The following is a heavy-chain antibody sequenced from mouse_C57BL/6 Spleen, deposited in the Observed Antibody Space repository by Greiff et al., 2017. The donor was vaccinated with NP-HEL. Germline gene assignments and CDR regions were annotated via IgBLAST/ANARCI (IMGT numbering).Heavy chain of an antibody. CDR1: GFTFSSYA. J-gene: IGHJ3*01. D-gene: IGHD1-1*01. CDR3: TRAGYGSSPFAY. CDR2: ISSGGDYI. V-gene: IGHV5-9-1*02. Sequence: EVQLVESGEGLVKPGGSLKLSCAASGFTFSSYAMSWVRQTPEKRLEWVAYISSGGDYIYYADTVKGRFTISRDNARNTLYLQMSSLKSEDTAMYYCTRAGYGSSPFAYWGQGTLVTVSA.